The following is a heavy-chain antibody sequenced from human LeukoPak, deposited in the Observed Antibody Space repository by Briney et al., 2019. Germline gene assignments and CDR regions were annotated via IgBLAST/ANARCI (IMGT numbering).Heavy chain of an antibody. CDR3: LTRSLVAVSGNSYMDV. J-gene: IGHJ6*03. D-gene: IGHD6-19*01. V-gene: IGHV3-23*01. CDR2: INGTAINT. Sequence: GGSLRLSCAASGFTIMNSAMNWVRQAPGKGLEWVSAINGTAINTDYADSVKGRFTISRDSSKNTLYLQMNSLRVEDTAVHYCLTRSLVAVSGNSYMDVWGKGTTVSVSS. CDR1: GFTIMNSA.